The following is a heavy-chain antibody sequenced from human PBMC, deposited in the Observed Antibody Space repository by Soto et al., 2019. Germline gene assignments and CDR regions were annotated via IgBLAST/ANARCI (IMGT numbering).Heavy chain of an antibody. V-gene: IGHV3-23*01. CDR1: GFPFSSYA. J-gene: IGHJ4*02. Sequence: GGSLRLSCAASGFPFSSYAMSWVRQAPGKGLEWVSAISSSGGSTYYADSVKGRFTISRDNSKNTLYLQMNSLRAEDTAVYYCAKAHTPVLGYCSGGSCSYYFDYWGQGTLVTVSS. D-gene: IGHD2-15*01. CDR3: AKAHTPVLGYCSGGSCSYYFDY. CDR2: ISSSGGST.